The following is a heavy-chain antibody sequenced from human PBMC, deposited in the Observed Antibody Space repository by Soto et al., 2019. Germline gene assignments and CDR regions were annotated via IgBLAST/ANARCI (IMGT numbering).Heavy chain of an antibody. V-gene: IGHV2-5*02. D-gene: IGHD6-19*01. CDR1: GFSLSTSGVG. CDR2: IYWDDDK. J-gene: IGHJ3*02. CDR3: ARAQWLVDAFDI. Sequence: QITLKESGPTLVKPTQTLTLTCTFSGFSLSTSGVGVGWIRQPPGKALEWLALIYWDDDKRYSPSLKSRLTITKDTSKNQVVLTMTNMDPVDTATYYCARAQWLVDAFDIWVQGTMVTVSS.